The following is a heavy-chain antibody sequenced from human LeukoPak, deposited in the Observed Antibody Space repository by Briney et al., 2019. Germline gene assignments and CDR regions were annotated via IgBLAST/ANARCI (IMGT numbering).Heavy chain of an antibody. D-gene: IGHD3-9*01. V-gene: IGHV3-23*01. CDR2: ISGSGGST. CDR1: GFTFSSYA. CDR3: ARGSGRYDILTGYYPSSDFDY. Sequence: GGSLGLSCAASGFTFSSYAMSWVRQAPGKGLEWVSAISGSGGSTYYADSVKGRFTISRDNSKNTLYLQMNSLRAEDTAVYYCARGSGRYDILTGYYPSSDFDYWGQGTLVTVSS. J-gene: IGHJ4*02.